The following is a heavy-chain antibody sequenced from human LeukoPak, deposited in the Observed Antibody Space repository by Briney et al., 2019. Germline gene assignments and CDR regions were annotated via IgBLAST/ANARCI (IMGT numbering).Heavy chain of an antibody. CDR3: AKSISSGYYKSFDY. CDR1: GFTFDDYA. V-gene: IGHV3-9*01. J-gene: IGHJ4*02. Sequence: GGSLRLSCAASGFTFDDYAMHWVRQAPGKGLEWVSGISWNSGSIGYADPVKGRFTISRDNAKNSLYLQMNSLRAEDTALYYCAKSISSGYYKSFDYWGQGTLVTVSS. CDR2: ISWNSGSI. D-gene: IGHD3-22*01.